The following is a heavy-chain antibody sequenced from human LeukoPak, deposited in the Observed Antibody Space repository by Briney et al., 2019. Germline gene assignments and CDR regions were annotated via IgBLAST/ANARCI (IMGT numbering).Heavy chain of an antibody. D-gene: IGHD2-2*01. CDR1: GGSFTDYY. Sequence: SETLSLTCGVYGGSFTDYYWTWIRQPPGKGLEWIGEINHSGSTNYNPSLKSRVTISVDTSENQFSLNLNSVTAADTAVYYCARACTSCYGRGWLDPWGQGTLVTVSS. CDR3: ARACTSCYGRGWLDP. J-gene: IGHJ5*02. V-gene: IGHV4-34*01. CDR2: INHSGST.